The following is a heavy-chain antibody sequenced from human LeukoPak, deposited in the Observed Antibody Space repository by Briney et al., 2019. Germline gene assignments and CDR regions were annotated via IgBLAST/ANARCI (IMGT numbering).Heavy chain of an antibody. V-gene: IGHV4-59*01. CDR2: IYYSGST. D-gene: IGHD6-19*01. Sequence: PSETLSLTCTVSGGSISIYYWSWIRQPPGKGLEWIGYIYYSGSTNYNPSLKSRVTISVDTSKNQFSLKLSSVTAADTAVYYCARGMNSGWTYWFDPWGQGTLVTVSS. CDR3: ARGMNSGWTYWFDP. CDR1: GGSISIYY. J-gene: IGHJ5*02.